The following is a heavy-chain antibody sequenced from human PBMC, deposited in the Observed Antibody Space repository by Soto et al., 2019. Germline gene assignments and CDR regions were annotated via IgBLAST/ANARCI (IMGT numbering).Heavy chain of an antibody. CDR3: ATSPLLRWEFDL. CDR2: VIPILGTT. J-gene: IGHJ2*01. V-gene: IGHV1-69*08. CDR1: GDTFNSYT. D-gene: IGHD1-26*01. Sequence: QVQLVQSGAEVKKPGSSVKVSCKTSGDTFNSYTINWVRQAPGQGLEWLGRVIPILGTTHYTQTFQDRVTITADKTTSTVYMDLRSLTSEDTALYYCATSPLLRWEFDLWGRGTLVSVSA.